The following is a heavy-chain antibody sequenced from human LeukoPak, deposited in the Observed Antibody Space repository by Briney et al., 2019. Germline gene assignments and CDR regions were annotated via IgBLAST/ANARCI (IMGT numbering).Heavy chain of an antibody. V-gene: IGHV3-30-3*01. CDR3: AKEPQYGDYFDY. CDR2: ISYDGSNK. CDR1: GFTSSSYA. D-gene: IGHD4-17*01. Sequence: GGSLRLSCVASGFTSSSYAMHWVRQAPGKGLEWVAVISYDGSNKYYADSVKGRFTISRDNSKNTLYLQMNSLRAEDTAVYYCAKEPQYGDYFDYWGQGTLVTVSS. J-gene: IGHJ4*02.